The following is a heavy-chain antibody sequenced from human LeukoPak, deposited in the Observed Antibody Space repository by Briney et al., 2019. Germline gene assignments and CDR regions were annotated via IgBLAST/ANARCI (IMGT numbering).Heavy chain of an antibody. V-gene: IGHV1-8*02. CDR1: GYTFTGYY. CDR2: INPNSGNT. J-gene: IGHJ5*02. CDR3: TTCYGSGSYYNVKGWFDP. Sequence: ASVKVSCKASGYTFTGYYMHWVRQAPGQGLEWMGWINPNSGNTGYAQKFQGRVTMTRNTSISTAYMELSSLRSEDTAVYYCTTCYGSGSYYNVKGWFDPWGQGTLVTVSS. D-gene: IGHD3-10*01.